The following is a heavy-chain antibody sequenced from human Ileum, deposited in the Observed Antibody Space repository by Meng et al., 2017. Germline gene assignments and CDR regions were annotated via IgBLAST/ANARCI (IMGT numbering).Heavy chain of an antibody. CDR1: SGSFTNNNYY. CDR3: ARRAHYGDPPR. CDR2: IYYGGST. D-gene: IGHD4-17*01. J-gene: IGHJ4*02. V-gene: IGHV4-39*01. Sequence: QLRLHESGPGLVKPSETLSLPCSVSSGSFTNNNYYWVWIRRPPGKGLEWIGSIYYGGSTYYNPSLKSRVTISVDTSTNQFSLKLISVTAADTAVYYCARRAHYGDPPRWGQGTLVTVSS.